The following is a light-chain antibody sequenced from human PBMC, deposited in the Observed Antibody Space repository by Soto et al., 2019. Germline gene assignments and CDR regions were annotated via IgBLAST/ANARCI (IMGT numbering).Light chain of an antibody. CDR2: GAS. Sequence: PGDRATLSCRASQSLGSTFLAWYQQKSGQSPRLLIYGASDRATDVPDRFSGSGSGADFTLTISRLEPEDFAVYFCQQSGSLPLSFGGGTKVEIK. J-gene: IGKJ4*01. CDR1: QSLGSTF. CDR3: QQSGSLPLS. V-gene: IGKV3-20*01.